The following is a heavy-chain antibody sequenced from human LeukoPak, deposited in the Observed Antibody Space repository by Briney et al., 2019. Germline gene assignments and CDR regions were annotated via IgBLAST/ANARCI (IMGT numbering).Heavy chain of an antibody. D-gene: IGHD2-15*01. CDR3: ARGIAAAAFDI. V-gene: IGHV4-59*12. J-gene: IGHJ3*02. Sequence: PSETLSLTCTVSGGSISSYFWSWIRQPPGKGLEWIGYIYYNGSTYYNPSLKSRVTISVDTSKNQFSLKLSSVTAADTAVYYCARGIAAAAFDIWGQGTMVTVSS. CDR2: IYYNGST. CDR1: GGSISSYF.